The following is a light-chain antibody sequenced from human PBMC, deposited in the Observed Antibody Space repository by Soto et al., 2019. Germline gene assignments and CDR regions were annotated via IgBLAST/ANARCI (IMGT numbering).Light chain of an antibody. CDR3: CSYAGTYAV. Sequence: QSALTQPRPVSGSPGQSVAISCTGTSSDVGGYNYVSWYQQHPGKAPKLMIYDVSGRPSGVPDRFSGSKSGNTASLTISGLQAEDEADYYCCSYAGTYAVFGGGTKLTVL. CDR2: DVS. V-gene: IGLV2-11*01. J-gene: IGLJ2*01. CDR1: SSDVGGYNY.